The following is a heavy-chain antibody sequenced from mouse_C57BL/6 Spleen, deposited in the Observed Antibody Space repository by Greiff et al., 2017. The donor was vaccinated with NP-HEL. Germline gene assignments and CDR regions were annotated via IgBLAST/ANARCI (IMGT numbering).Heavy chain of an antibody. CDR3: ARAPDGYYLFAY. J-gene: IGHJ3*01. Sequence: QVQLKQSGAELAKPGASVKLSCKASGYTFTSYWMHWVKQRPGQGLEWIGYINPSSGYTKYNQKFKDKATLTADKSTSTAYMQLSSLTYEDSAVYYCARAPDGYYLFAYWGQGTLVTVSA. CDR2: INPSSGYT. V-gene: IGHV1-7*01. D-gene: IGHD2-3*01. CDR1: GYTFTSYW.